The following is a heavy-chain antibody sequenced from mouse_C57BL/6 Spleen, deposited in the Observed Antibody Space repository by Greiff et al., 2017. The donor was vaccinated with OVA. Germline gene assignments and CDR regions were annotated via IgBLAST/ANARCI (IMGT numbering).Heavy chain of an antibody. CDR2: ISSGSSTI. J-gene: IGHJ1*03. D-gene: IGHD1-1*01. CDR3: ARPLSTTVVDWYFDV. Sequence: DVMLVESGGGLVKPGGSLKLSCAASGFTFSDYGMHWVRQAPEKGLEWVAYISSGSSTIYYADTVKGRFTISRGNAKNTLFLQMTSLRSEDTAMYYCARPLSTTVVDWYFDVWGTGTTVTVSS. CDR1: GFTFSDYG. V-gene: IGHV5-17*01.